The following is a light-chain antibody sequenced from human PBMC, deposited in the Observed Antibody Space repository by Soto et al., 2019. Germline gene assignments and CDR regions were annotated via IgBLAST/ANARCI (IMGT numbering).Light chain of an antibody. Sequence: DIQMTQSPSSLSASVGDRVTITCQASQDVSNYLNWYQHKPGKAPKLLIYDASNLETGVPSRFSGSASGTDFTFTISSLRPEVVGTYYCQQYDDLPFSFREVTKLELK. CDR3: QQYDDLPFS. CDR1: QDVSNY. J-gene: IGKJ2*03. V-gene: IGKV1-33*01. CDR2: DAS.